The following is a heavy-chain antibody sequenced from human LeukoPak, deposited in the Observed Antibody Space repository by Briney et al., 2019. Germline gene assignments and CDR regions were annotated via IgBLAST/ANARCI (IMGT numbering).Heavy chain of an antibody. CDR2: IIGKASGGTT. CDR3: ARDMGTTETGDDY. D-gene: IGHD4-17*01. Sequence: GGSLRLSCTTSGFTLADYRMNWVRQAPGKGLEWVGVIIGKASGGTTDYAASVKGRFTISRDDSKSIAYLQMSGLKIEDTGVYYCARDMGTTETGDDYWGQGTLVTVSS. V-gene: IGHV3-49*04. CDR1: GFTLADYR. J-gene: IGHJ4*02.